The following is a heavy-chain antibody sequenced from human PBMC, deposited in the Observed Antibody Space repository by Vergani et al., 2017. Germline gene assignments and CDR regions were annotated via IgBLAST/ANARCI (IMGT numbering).Heavy chain of an antibody. CDR3: AKGSDLGMITFGGVIFDY. V-gene: IGHV3-23*04. D-gene: IGHD3-16*01. CDR2: ISGSGGST. Sequence: EVQLVESGGGLVQLGGSLRLSCAASGFTFSSYAMSWVRQAPGKGLEWVSAISGSGGSTYYADSVKGRFTISRDNSKNTLYLQMNSLRAEDTAVYYCAKGSDLGMITFGGVIFDYWGQGTLVTVSS. CDR1: GFTFSSYA. J-gene: IGHJ4*02.